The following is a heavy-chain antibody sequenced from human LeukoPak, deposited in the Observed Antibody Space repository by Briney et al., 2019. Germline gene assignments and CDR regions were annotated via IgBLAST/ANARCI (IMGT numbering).Heavy chain of an antibody. CDR1: GYTFTGYY. V-gene: IGHV1-2*02. D-gene: IGHD5-12*01. Sequence: ASVKVSCKASGYTFTGYYLHWVRQAPGQGLEWMGWINPNSGGTNYAQKFQGRVTMTRDTSISTAYMVVSRLRSDDTAVYYGARGGRYSGYDFVDYWGQGTLVTVSS. J-gene: IGHJ4*02. CDR3: ARGGRYSGYDFVDY. CDR2: INPNSGGT.